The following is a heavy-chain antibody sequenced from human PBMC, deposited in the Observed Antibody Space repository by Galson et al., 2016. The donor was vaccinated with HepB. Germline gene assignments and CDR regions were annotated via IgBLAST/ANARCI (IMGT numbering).Heavy chain of an antibody. D-gene: IGHD6-19*01. CDR2: IIPIFGTT. J-gene: IGHJ6*02. CDR1: GGTFSTYT. Sequence: SVKVSCKASGGTFSTYTISWVRQTPGQGLEWMGGIIPIFGTTNYAQKFQGRVTLTADESASTAYMDLSSLSFEDTAVYYCARDGDAVDYGMDVWGQGTTVTVSS. V-gene: IGHV1-69*13. CDR3: ARDGDAVDYGMDV.